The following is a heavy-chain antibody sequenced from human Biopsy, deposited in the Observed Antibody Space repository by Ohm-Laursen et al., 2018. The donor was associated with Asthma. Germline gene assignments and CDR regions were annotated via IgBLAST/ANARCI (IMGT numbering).Heavy chain of an antibody. V-gene: IGHV3-7*01. CDR2: IKHDGSEK. CDR3: SRVDGVVEPATRMGGMDV. CDR1: GFTFGDYW. Sequence: SLRLSCTASGFTFGDYWMSWVRQVPGKALEWVANIKHDGSEKNHVDSLKGRFTISRDNAKNSLYLQMNSLRAEDTAVYYFSRVDGVVEPATRMGGMDVWGQGTTVTVSS. J-gene: IGHJ6*02. D-gene: IGHD2-15*01.